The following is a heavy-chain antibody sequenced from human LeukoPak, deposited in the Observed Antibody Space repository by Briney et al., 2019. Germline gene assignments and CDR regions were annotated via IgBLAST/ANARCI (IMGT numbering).Heavy chain of an antibody. V-gene: IGHV3-43*02. J-gene: IGHJ6*02. Sequence: GGSLRLSCAASGFTFDDYAMHWVRQAPGKGLEGVSLISGDGGSTYYADSVKGRFTISRDNSKNSLYLQMNSLRTEDTALYYCAKVIRGGYSYVGYYYYGMDVWGQGTMVTVSS. CDR2: ISGDGGST. CDR3: AKVIRGGYSYVGYYYYGMDV. D-gene: IGHD5-18*01. CDR1: GFTFDDYA.